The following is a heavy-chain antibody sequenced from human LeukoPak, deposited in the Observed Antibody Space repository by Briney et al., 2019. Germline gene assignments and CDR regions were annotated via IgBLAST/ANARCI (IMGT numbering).Heavy chain of an antibody. V-gene: IGHV4-59*08. J-gene: IGHJ4*02. Sequence: SETLSLTCTVSGGSISSYYWSWIRQPPGKGLEWIGYIYYSGSTNYNPSLKSRVTISVDKSKNQFSLYLTSVTAADTAVFYCARQGWRSASRYYFDYWGQGTLVTVSS. CDR1: GGSISSYY. CDR2: IYYSGST. CDR3: ARQGWRSASRYYFDY. D-gene: IGHD5-24*01.